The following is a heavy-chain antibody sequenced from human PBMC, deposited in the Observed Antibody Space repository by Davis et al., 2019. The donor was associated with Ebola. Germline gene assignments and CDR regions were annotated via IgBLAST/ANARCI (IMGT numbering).Heavy chain of an antibody. CDR2: MQDDGTK. V-gene: IGHV3-33*04. D-gene: IGHD2-21*01. CDR3: ARNDVAAAGDW. CDR1: GFRFGSYG. Sequence: GESLKISCAASGFRFGSYGLHWVRQAPGKAPEWVAFMQDDGTKYYADSVKGRFTISRDNSKNTLYLQMNSLRVEDTAVYYCARNDVAAAGDWWGQGTLVTVSS. J-gene: IGHJ4*02.